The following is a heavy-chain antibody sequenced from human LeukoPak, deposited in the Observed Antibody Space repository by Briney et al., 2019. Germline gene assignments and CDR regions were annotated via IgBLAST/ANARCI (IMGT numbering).Heavy chain of an antibody. Sequence: AAVTVSFMASGYTFIIDAIHWMRQAPGQRREWMGWINAGNGNTKYSRKFQGRVTITRDTSASTAYMELSSLRSEDTAVYYCARVGYDILTGSSLGWFDPWGQGTLATVSS. D-gene: IGHD3-9*01. J-gene: IGHJ5*02. V-gene: IGHV1-3*01. CDR2: INAGNGNT. CDR1: GYTFIIDA. CDR3: ARVGYDILTGSSLGWFDP.